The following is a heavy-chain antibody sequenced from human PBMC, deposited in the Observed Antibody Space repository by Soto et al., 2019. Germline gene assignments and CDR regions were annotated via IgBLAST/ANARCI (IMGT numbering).Heavy chain of an antibody. Sequence: GGSLSLSCAASGFTFSSYGMHWVRQAPGKGLEWVAVIWYDGSNKYYADSVKGRFTISRDNSKNTLYLQMNSLRAEDTAVYYCAREARYYDILTGYYRGGRYYYYGMDVWGQGTTVTVSS. D-gene: IGHD3-9*01. CDR3: AREARYYDILTGYYRGGRYYYYGMDV. CDR2: IWYDGSNK. CDR1: GFTFSSYG. J-gene: IGHJ6*02. V-gene: IGHV3-33*01.